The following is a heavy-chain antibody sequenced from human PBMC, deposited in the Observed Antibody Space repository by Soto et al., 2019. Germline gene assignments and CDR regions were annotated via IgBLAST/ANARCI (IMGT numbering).Heavy chain of an antibody. J-gene: IGHJ6*02. CDR2: IDPSDSYT. D-gene: IGHD1-7*01. Sequence: GESLKISCKGSGYSFTSYWISWVRQMPGKGLEWMGRIDPSDSYTNYSPSFQGHVTISADKSISTAYLQWSSLKASDTAMYYCARRLVESKLRQYYYYSMDVWGQGTTVTVSS. V-gene: IGHV5-10-1*01. CDR3: ARRLVESKLRQYYYYSMDV. CDR1: GYSFTSYW.